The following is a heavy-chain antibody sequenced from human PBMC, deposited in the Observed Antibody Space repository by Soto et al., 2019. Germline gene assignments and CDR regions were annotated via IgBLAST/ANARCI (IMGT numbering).Heavy chain of an antibody. J-gene: IGHJ5*02. CDR2: INHSGST. CDR1: GGSFSGYY. V-gene: IGHV4-34*01. Sequence: SEMLSLTCAVYGGSFSGYYWSWIRQPPGKGLEWIGEINHSGSTNYNPSLKSRVTISVDTSKNQFSLKLSSVTAADTAVYYCARGSGYDILTGYSENWFDPWGQGTLVTVSS. D-gene: IGHD3-9*01. CDR3: ARGSGYDILTGYSENWFDP.